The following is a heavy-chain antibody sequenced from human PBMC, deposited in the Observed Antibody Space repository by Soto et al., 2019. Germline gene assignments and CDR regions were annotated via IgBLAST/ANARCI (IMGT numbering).Heavy chain of an antibody. CDR2: IYTSGST. J-gene: IGHJ6*02. Sequence: TLSLACTVSGCSISSYYWSWIRQPAGKGLEWIGRIYTSGSTNYNPSLKSRVTMSVDTSKNQFSLKLSSVTAADTAVYYCAREWVVLGYYYYGMDVWGQGTTVTVSS. D-gene: IGHD2-15*01. V-gene: IGHV4-4*07. CDR3: AREWVVLGYYYYGMDV. CDR1: GCSISSYY.